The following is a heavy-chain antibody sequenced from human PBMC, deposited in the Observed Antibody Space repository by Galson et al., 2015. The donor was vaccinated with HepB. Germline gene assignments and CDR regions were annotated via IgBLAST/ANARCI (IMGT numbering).Heavy chain of an antibody. D-gene: IGHD3-22*01. CDR1: GFSIRTSGMC. V-gene: IGHV2-70*01. CDR3: ARGYYDPEGLFFDY. J-gene: IGHJ4*02. CDR2: IDWDDDK. Sequence: PALVKPTQTLTLTCTFSGFSIRTSGMCVSWIRQPPGKALEWLALIDWDDDKYYSTSLKTRLTISKDTSKNQVVLTMTNMDPVDTATYYCARGYYDPEGLFFDYWGQGTLVTVSS.